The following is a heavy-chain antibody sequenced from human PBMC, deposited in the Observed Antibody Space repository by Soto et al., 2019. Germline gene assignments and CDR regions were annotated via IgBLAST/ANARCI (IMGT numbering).Heavy chain of an antibody. J-gene: IGHJ4*02. Sequence: GGSLRLSCTASVFAFSRYAMSWVRQAPGKGLEWVAHISYDGNNQYYADSVKGRFTISRDNSKNALYLQMSSLRVDDTAVYYCVTARPGSQHYFDVWGQGNMVNVS. CDR2: ISYDGNNQ. CDR3: VTARPGSQHYFDV. CDR1: VFAFSRYA. V-gene: IGHV3-30*03. D-gene: IGHD3-10*01.